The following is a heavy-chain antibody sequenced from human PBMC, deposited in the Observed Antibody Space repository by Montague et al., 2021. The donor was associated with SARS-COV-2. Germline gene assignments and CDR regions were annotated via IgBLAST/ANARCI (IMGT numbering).Heavy chain of an antibody. V-gene: IGHV6-1*01. J-gene: IGHJ6*03. D-gene: IGHD2-2*01. CDR2: TYYRSKWFY. CDR3: ARARQDVVVPALGIGAYYYYYYNDG. Sequence: CAISGDSVSSNGGAWNWIRQSPSRGLEWLGRTYYRSKWFYDYAVSLKSRLTIKPDTSKNQFSLQLNSVTPEDTAVYYCARARQDVVVPALGIGAYYYYYYNDGWGKGNTVPGS. CDR1: GDSVSSNGGA.